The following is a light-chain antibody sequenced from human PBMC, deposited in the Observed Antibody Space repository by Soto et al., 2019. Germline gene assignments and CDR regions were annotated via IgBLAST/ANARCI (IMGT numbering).Light chain of an antibody. CDR1: QNVGSRY. CDR2: GAS. J-gene: IGKJ5*01. V-gene: IGKV3-20*01. Sequence: EIVMTQSPATLSVSPGERATLSCRASQNVGSRYLAWYQQKPGQAPRLLIYGASNRATGIPDRFSGSGSGTDFTLTISRLEPEDFALYYCQQYGYSPITFGQGTRLEIK. CDR3: QQYGYSPIT.